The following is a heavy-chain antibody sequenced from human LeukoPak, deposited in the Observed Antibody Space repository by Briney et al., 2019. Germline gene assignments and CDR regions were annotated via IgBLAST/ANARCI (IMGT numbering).Heavy chain of an antibody. CDR1: GGSISSSSYY. CDR3: ARHISSNCSGGSCPYYYYYYYMDV. J-gene: IGHJ6*03. V-gene: IGHV4-39*01. Sequence: SEALSLTCTVSGGSISSSSYYWDWIRQPPWKGLEGIGSIYYSGTTYYNPSLKSRVTISVDTSKNQFSLKLSSVTAADTAVYYCARHISSNCSGGSCPYYYYYYYMDVWGKGTTVTVSS. CDR2: IYYSGTT. D-gene: IGHD2-15*01.